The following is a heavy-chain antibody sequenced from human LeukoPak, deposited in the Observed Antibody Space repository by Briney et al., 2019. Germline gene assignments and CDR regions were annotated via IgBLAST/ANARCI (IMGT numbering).Heavy chain of an antibody. J-gene: IGHJ6*03. CDR3: ARDSGSGSYSPTYYYYYMDV. V-gene: IGHV1-2*02. Sequence: SVKVSCKASGYTFTGYYMYWVRQAPAEGLEWMGWIYTNRGGTNYAQKFQGRVTMTSVTSISTAYMELSRLRSDGTAVYYCARDSGSGSYSPTYYYYYMDVWGKGTTVTVSS. CDR2: IYTNRGGT. CDR1: GYTFTGYY. D-gene: IGHD3-10*01.